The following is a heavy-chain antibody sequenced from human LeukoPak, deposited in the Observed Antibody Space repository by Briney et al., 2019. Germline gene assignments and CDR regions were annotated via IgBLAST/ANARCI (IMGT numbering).Heavy chain of an antibody. CDR1: GFTFSSYA. V-gene: IGHV3-23*01. D-gene: IGHD6-19*01. Sequence: GGSLRLSCAASGFTFSSYAMSWVRQAPGKGLEWVSAISGSGGSTYYADSVKGRFTISRDNAKNSLYLQMNSLRAEDTAVYYCARDSRGWYLAHWFDPWGQGTLVTVSS. J-gene: IGHJ5*02. CDR3: ARDSRGWYLAHWFDP. CDR2: ISGSGGST.